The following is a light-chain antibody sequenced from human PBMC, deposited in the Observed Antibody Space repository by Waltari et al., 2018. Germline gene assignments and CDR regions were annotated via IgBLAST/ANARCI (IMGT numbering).Light chain of an antibody. Sequence: DIVMTQSPLSLPVTPGEPASISCRSSQSLLHSNGYNYLEWYLQKPGQPPQLLIYLGSNRASGVPERFSGSVSGTDCTLKISRVEAEDVGAYYCMQALQNPYTFGQGTKLEIK. CDR2: LGS. CDR1: QSLLHSNGYNY. V-gene: IGKV2-28*01. J-gene: IGKJ2*01. CDR3: MQALQNPYT.